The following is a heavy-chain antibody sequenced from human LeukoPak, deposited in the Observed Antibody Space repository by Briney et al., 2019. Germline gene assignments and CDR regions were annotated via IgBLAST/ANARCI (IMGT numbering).Heavy chain of an antibody. Sequence: SETLSLTCTVSGDSISTGGYYWSWIRQHPETGLEWIGYIHYSGSTYYNPSLKSRLTISVDTSKNQFSLKLSSVTAADTAVYYCARGPGGAPMDYWGQGTLVTVSS. D-gene: IGHD2-2*01. CDR3: ARGPGGAPMDY. V-gene: IGHV4-31*02. CDR2: IHYSGST. CDR1: GDSISTGGYY. J-gene: IGHJ4*02.